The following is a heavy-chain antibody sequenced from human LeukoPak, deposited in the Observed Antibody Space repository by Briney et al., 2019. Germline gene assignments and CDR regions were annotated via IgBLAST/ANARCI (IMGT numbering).Heavy chain of an antibody. CDR3: VKDREQWLVRHYFDY. CDR1: GFSFRSNA. D-gene: IGHD6-19*01. V-gene: IGHV3-64D*06. J-gene: IGHJ4*02. Sequence: GGSLRLSCAASGFSFRSNAMSWVRQAPGKGLEYVSAISSNGGSTYYADSVKGRFTISRDNSKNTLYLQMSSLRAEDTAVYYCVKDREQWLVRHYFDYWGQGTLVTVSS. CDR2: ISSNGGST.